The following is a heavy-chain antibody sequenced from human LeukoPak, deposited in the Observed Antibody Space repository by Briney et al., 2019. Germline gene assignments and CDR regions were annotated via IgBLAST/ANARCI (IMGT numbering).Heavy chain of an antibody. CDR3: ARGWSILRGGDWFGP. CDR1: GYPISSGDY. D-gene: IGHD3-3*02. V-gene: IGHV4-38-2*02. Sequence: SETLSLTCTVSGYPISSGDYWGWIRQPPGKGLEWIASIHHSGTTYYTPSLKSRVRISLDPSKNQLSLSLRSVTAADTAVYYCARGWSILRGGDWFGPWGQGTLVTVSS. CDR2: IHHSGTT. J-gene: IGHJ5*02.